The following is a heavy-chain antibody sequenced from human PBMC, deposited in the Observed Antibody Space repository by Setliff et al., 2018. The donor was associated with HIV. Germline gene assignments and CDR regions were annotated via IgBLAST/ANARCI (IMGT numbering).Heavy chain of an antibody. CDR2: INPYSGGT. V-gene: IGHV1-2*04. CDR1: GYTFTAYY. Sequence: ASVKVSCKASGYTFTAYYIHWVRQAPGQGLEWMGWINPYSGGTNYAQNFQGWVTMTRDTSITTAYMELSRLTSDDTAVYYCAREFPGGTYGFDYWGQGTLVTVSS. D-gene: IGHD1-26*01. CDR3: AREFPGGTYGFDY. J-gene: IGHJ4*02.